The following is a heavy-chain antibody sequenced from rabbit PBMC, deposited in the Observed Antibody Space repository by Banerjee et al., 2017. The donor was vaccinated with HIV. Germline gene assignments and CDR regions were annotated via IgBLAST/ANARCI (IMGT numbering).Heavy chain of an antibody. Sequence: QEQLEESGGDLVKPEGSLTLTCTASGFSFSSRYWICWVRQAPGKGLEWIGCMNAGTSGSTYYARWAKGRFTISKTSSTTVTLQMTSLTAADTATYVCAKSAGMLDYKLWGQGTLVTVS. D-gene: IGHD4-2*01. V-gene: IGHV1S45*01. CDR2: MNAGTSGST. CDR1: GFSFSSRYW. J-gene: IGHJ3*01. CDR3: AKSAGMLDYKL.